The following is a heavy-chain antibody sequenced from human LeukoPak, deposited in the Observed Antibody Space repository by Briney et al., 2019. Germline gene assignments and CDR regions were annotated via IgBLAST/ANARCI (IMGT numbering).Heavy chain of an antibody. V-gene: IGHV1-18*04. CDR1: GYTFTSYS. CDR2: ISAYNGNT. D-gene: IGHD5-18*01. J-gene: IGHJ4*02. Sequence: ASVKVSCKASGYTFTSYSISWVRQAPGQGLEWMGWISAYNGNTNYAQKLQGRVTMTTDTSTSTAYMELRSLRSDDTAVYYCARGQLWLLSPHFDYWGQGTLVTVSS. CDR3: ARGQLWLLSPHFDY.